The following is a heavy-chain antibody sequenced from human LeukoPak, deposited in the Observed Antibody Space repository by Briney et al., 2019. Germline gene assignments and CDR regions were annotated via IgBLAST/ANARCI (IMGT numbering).Heavy chain of an antibody. J-gene: IGHJ6*03. Sequence: PGASVKASCKASGYTFTGYYIHWVRQAPGQGLEWMGWINPNSGGTNYAQKFQGRVTMTRDTSISTAYMELTRLRSDDTAVYYCARRYCSGGSCYHNYYYHHMDVWGKGTTVTVSS. CDR3: ARRYCSGGSCYHNYYYHHMDV. CDR1: GYTFTGYY. D-gene: IGHD2-15*01. CDR2: INPNSGGT. V-gene: IGHV1-2*02.